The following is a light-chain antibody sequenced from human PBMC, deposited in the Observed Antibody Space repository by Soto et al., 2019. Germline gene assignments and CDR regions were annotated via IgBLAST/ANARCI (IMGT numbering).Light chain of an antibody. CDR3: SSYTSSSPLCV. CDR1: SSDVGGYKY. Sequence: QSALTQPRSVSGSPGQSVTISCTGTSSDVGGYKYVSWYQQHPGKVPKLMMFDVSERPSGVPDRFSGSKSGNTASLSISGLQDEDEADYYCSSYTSSSPLCVFGTGTKLTVL. CDR2: DVS. V-gene: IGLV2-11*01. J-gene: IGLJ1*01.